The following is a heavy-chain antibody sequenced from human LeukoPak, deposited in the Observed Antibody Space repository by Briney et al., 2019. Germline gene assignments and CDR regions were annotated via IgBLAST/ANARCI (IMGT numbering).Heavy chain of an antibody. CDR1: GFTFSNAW. V-gene: IGHV3-15*01. CDR3: TTGDGYNSLIDDGFDY. J-gene: IGHJ4*02. CDR2: IKSKTDGGTT. Sequence: GGSLRLSCAASGFTFSNAWMSWVRQAPGKGLEWVGRIKSKTDGGTTDYAAPVKGRFTISRDDSKNTLYLQMNSLKTEDTAVYYCTTGDGYNSLIDDGFDYWGQGTLVTVSS. D-gene: IGHD5-24*01.